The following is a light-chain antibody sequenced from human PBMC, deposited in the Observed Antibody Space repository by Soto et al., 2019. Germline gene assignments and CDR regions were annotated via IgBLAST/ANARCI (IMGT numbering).Light chain of an antibody. CDR1: RDDIGAYDY. Sequence: QSVLTQPASGSGSPGQSITIAFAGTRDDIGAYDYVSWYQQHPVNAPKLLVYEVTNRPSGVSDRFSGSKSGNTASLTISGLQAEDEADYYCNSYTNSSAVVFGGGTKVTVL. CDR2: EVT. J-gene: IGLJ2*01. V-gene: IGLV2-14*01. CDR3: NSYTNSSAVV.